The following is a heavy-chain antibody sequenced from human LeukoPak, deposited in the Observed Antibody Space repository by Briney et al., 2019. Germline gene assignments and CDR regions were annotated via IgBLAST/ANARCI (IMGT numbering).Heavy chain of an antibody. J-gene: IGHJ5*02. Sequence: SETLSLTCTVSGDSINNHDWSWFRQSPGKALEWIGDIYNSGSINYNPSLKSRVTISIDTSKNLFSLKVKSVTAADTAVYHCARKTTRGYCSGVSCYSWFDPWGQGTLVTVPS. CDR2: IYNSGSI. V-gene: IGHV4-59*11. D-gene: IGHD2-15*01. CDR1: GDSINNHD. CDR3: ARKTTRGYCSGVSCYSWFDP.